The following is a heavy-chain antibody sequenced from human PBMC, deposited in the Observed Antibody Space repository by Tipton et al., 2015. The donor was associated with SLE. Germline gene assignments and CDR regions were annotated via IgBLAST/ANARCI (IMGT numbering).Heavy chain of an antibody. Sequence: TLSLTCTVSGDSLGNSHWNWIRQAAGKGLEWIGRIYNGGNTNYNPSLKSRLSMSVDTSKNQVSLKLNSVTAADTGVYYCARTNRGCFDYWGQGTLVSVSS. J-gene: IGHJ4*02. D-gene: IGHD2-8*01. CDR1: GDSLGNSH. CDR2: IYNGGNT. CDR3: ARTNRGCFDY. V-gene: IGHV4-4*07.